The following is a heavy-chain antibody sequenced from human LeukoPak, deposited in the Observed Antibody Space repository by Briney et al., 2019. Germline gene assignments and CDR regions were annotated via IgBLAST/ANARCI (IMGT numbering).Heavy chain of an antibody. CDR2: INHSGST. J-gene: IGHJ4*02. CDR3: ARGLRKVRGVIITNDSCYFDY. CDR1: GGSFRGYY. Sequence: AETLSLTCAVYGGSFRGYYWSWIRQPPGKVLEWIGEINHSGSTNYNTSLKSRVTISVVTSKNQLSLKLSSVTAADTAMYYWARGLRKVRGVIITNDSCYFDYWGQGTLVTVSS. V-gene: IGHV4-34*01. D-gene: IGHD3-10*01.